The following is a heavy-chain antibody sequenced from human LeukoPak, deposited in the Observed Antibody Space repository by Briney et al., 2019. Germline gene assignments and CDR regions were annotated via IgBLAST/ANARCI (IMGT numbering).Heavy chain of an antibody. D-gene: IGHD1-14*01. Sequence: PSETLSLTCAVYGGSFSGYYWSWIRQPPGKGLEWIGEINHSGSTNYNPSLKSRVTISVDTSKIQFSLKLSSVTAADTAVYYCARAPGRRYFDYWGQGTLVTVSS. J-gene: IGHJ4*02. CDR1: GGSFSGYY. CDR2: INHSGST. CDR3: ARAPGRRYFDY. V-gene: IGHV4-34*01.